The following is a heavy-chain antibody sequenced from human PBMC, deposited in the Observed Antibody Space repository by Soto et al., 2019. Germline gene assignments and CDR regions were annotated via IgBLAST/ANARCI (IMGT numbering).Heavy chain of an antibody. CDR1: GFTFSSLW. CDR2: INQDGSEK. CDR3: PGRYLELCFSSGCSPPYDS. J-gene: IGHJ4*02. Sequence: GGSLRLSCAASGFTFSSLWMSWVRQAPGKGLEWVANINQDGSEKNYVDSVKGRFTTSRDNAKNSLHLQMNSLRAEDTAVYYCPGRYLELCFSSGCSPPYDSGGEGALVT. D-gene: IGHD3-22*01. V-gene: IGHV3-7*05.